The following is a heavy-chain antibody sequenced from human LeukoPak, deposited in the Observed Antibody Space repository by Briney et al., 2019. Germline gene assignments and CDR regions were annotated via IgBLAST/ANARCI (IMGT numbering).Heavy chain of an antibody. CDR1: GFSFSDYW. J-gene: IGHJ3*02. V-gene: IGHV3-74*01. CDR2: INTDGSDT. CDR3: TRGYGNAFDI. D-gene: IGHD1-26*01. Sequence: PGGSLRLSCAASGFSFSDYWMHWVRQAPGKGLVWVSRINTDGSDTIYADSVRGRFTIARDNAKNTLHLQMKSLRVEDTAVYYCTRGYGNAFDIWGQGTVVTVSS.